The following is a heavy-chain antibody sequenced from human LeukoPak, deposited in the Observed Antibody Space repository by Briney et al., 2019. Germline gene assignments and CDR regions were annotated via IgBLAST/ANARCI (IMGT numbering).Heavy chain of an antibody. Sequence: SEILSLTCTVSGGSISSYYWSWIRQPPGKGLEWIGYIYSSGSTDYNPSLKGRVTISVDSSKNQFSLNLTSVTAADTAVYYCSRHAYYNPQDYFDSWGQGSLVTVSS. CDR1: GGSISSYY. J-gene: IGHJ4*02. V-gene: IGHV4-59*08. CDR2: IYSSGST. D-gene: IGHD4/OR15-4a*01. CDR3: SRHAYYNPQDYFDS.